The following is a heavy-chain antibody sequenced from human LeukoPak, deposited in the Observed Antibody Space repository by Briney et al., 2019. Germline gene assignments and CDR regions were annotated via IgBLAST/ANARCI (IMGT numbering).Heavy chain of an antibody. CDR3: AKSVTTYYYYGMDV. J-gene: IGHJ6*02. Sequence: GRSLRLSCAASGFTFDDYAMHWVRQAPGKGLEWVSGISWNSGSIGYADSVKGRFTISRDNAKSSLHLQMNSLRAEDTAVYYCAKSVTTYYYYGMDVWGQGTTVTVSS. V-gene: IGHV3-9*01. CDR1: GFTFDDYA. D-gene: IGHD4-11*01. CDR2: ISWNSGSI.